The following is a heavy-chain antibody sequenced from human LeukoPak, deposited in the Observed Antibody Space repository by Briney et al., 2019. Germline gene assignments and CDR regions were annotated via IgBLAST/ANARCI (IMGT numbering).Heavy chain of an antibody. J-gene: IGHJ4*02. D-gene: IGHD4-17*01. V-gene: IGHV3-23*01. Sequence: GGSLRLSCAASGFSLSSYAMSWVRQAPGKGLEWVSAISSTDAGTYHADSVRGRFTISRDSSKNTLYLQMNSLRTEDTAVYYCAKDLTTVTTQGDYWGQGTLVTVSS. CDR1: GFSLSSYA. CDR3: AKDLTTVTTQGDY. CDR2: ISSTDAGT.